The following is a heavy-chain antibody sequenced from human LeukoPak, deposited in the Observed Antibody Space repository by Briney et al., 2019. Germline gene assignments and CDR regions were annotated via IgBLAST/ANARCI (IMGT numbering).Heavy chain of an antibody. J-gene: IGHJ4*02. CDR1: GGSFSGYY. V-gene: IGHV4-34*01. CDR3: ARGRGSGYQYPDY. D-gene: IGHD3-22*01. CDR2: INHSGST. Sequence: SETLSLTCAVYGGSFSGYYWSWIRQPPGKGLEWIGEINHSGSTNYNPSLKSRVTISVDTPKNQFSLKLSSVTAADTAVYYCARGRGSGYQYPDYWGQGTLVTVSS.